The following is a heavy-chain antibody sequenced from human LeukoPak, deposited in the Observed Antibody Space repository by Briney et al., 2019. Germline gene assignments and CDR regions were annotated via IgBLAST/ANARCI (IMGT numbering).Heavy chain of an antibody. CDR1: GYTFNSYD. CDR2: MNPHSGNT. CDR3: AKGEWEFYP. Sequence: ASVKVSCKASGYTFNSYDIHWVRQATGQGLEWMGWMNPHSGNTGYAQNFQGRVTITRNTSISTAYMELSSLRSEDTAVYYCAKGEWEFYPWGQGTLVTVSS. D-gene: IGHD1-26*01. V-gene: IGHV1-8*03. J-gene: IGHJ5*02.